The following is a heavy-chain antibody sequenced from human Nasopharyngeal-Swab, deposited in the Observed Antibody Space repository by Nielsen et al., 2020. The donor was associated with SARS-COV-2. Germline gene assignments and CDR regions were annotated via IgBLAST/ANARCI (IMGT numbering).Heavy chain of an antibody. V-gene: IGHV3-73*01. CDR2: IGDKDHNYAT. CDR3: TTDFYFDY. J-gene: IGHJ4*02. CDR1: GFVFRASA. Sequence: GESLKISCAASGFVFRASAMHWVRQASRKGLEWLGRIGDKDHNYATTYGASVQGRFTISRDDSKNTAFLQMDSLKTEDTALYYCTTDFYFDYWGQGTLVTVSS.